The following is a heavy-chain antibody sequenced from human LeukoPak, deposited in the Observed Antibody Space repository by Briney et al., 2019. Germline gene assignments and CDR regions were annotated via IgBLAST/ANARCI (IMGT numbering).Heavy chain of an antibody. CDR1: GFTFDDYA. Sequence: PGGSLRLSCAASGFTFDDYAMHWVRQAPGKGLEWVSGISWNSGSIGYADSVKGRFTISRDNAKNSLYLQMNSLRAEDTALYYCAKGTDTAMVTGWFDPWGQGTLVTVSS. CDR3: AKGTDTAMVTGWFDP. J-gene: IGHJ5*02. CDR2: ISWNSGSI. V-gene: IGHV3-9*01. D-gene: IGHD5-18*01.